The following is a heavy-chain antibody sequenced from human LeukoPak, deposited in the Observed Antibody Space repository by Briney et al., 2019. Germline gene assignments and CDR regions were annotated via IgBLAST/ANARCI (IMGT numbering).Heavy chain of an antibody. D-gene: IGHD6-13*01. CDR1: GFTFSSYA. Sequence: GGSLRLSCAASGFTFSSYAMSWVRQAPGKGLEWVGRIKSKTDGGTTDYAAPVKGRFTISRDDSKNTLYLQMNSLKTEDTAVYYCTTGGSSWSYYYYGMDVWGQGTTVTVSS. CDR3: TTGGSSWSYYYYGMDV. CDR2: IKSKTDGGTT. J-gene: IGHJ6*02. V-gene: IGHV3-15*01.